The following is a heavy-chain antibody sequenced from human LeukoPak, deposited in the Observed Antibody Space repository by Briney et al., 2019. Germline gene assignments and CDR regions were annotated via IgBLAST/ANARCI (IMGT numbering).Heavy chain of an antibody. CDR2: INHSGST. CDR1: GGSFSGYY. J-gene: IGHJ4*02. Sequence: SETLSLTCAVYGGSFSGYYWSWIRQPPGKGLEWIGEINHSGSTNYNPSLKSRVTISVATSKNQFSLKLSSVTAADTAVYYCARGAVAGTEGFDYWGQGTLVTVSS. CDR3: ARGAVAGTEGFDY. V-gene: IGHV4-34*01. D-gene: IGHD6-19*01.